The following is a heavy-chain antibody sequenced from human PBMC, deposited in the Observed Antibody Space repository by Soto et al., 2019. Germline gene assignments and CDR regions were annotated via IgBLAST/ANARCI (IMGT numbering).Heavy chain of an antibody. J-gene: IGHJ4*02. Sequence: EVQLVESGGGLVQPGGSLTLSCAASGFTFSTYWMHWVRQAPGKGLVWVSRINTAGTTTTYADSVKGRFTISRDNAKNTLYLQMNSLRAEDTAVYYCSRVHMADDYWGQGTLVTVSS. CDR1: GFTFSTYW. V-gene: IGHV3-74*01. CDR3: SRVHMADDY. CDR2: INTAGTTT.